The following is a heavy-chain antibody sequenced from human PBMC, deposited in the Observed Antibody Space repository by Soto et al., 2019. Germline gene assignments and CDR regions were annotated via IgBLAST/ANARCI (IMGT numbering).Heavy chain of an antibody. CDR3: TTDQTPMVPAY. D-gene: IGHD3-10*01. Sequence: GGSLRLSCAASGFTFSSYSMNWVRQAPGKGLEWVSYISSSSSTIYYADSVKGRFTISRDDSKNTLYLQMNSLKTEDTAVYYCTTDQTPMVPAYWGQGTLVTVSS. V-gene: IGHV3-48*01. CDR1: GFTFSSYS. CDR2: ISSSSSTI. J-gene: IGHJ4*02.